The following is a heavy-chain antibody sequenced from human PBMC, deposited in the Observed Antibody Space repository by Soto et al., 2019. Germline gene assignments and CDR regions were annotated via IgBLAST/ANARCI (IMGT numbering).Heavy chain of an antibody. CDR1: GFTFGDYA. CDR2: IRSKAYGGTT. V-gene: IGHV3-49*03. D-gene: IGHD6-19*01. J-gene: IGHJ4*02. CDR3: SSIAGAGTNY. Sequence: GGSLRLSCTASGFTFGDYAMSWFRQAPGKGLEWVGFIRSKAYGGTTEYAASVKGRFTISRDDSKSIAYLQMNSLKTEDTAVYYGSSIAGAGTNYWGKGTQVTVSS.